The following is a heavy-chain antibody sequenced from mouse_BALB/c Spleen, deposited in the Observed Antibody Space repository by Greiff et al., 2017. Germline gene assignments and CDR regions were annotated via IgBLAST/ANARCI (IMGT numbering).Heavy chain of an antibody. D-gene: IGHD1-1*01. CDR1: GYSFTDYY. V-gene: IGHV1-42*01. CDR2: INPSTGGT. CDR3: ARWNSFYYYGSSYGFAY. Sequence: EVQLQQSGPELVKTGASVKISCKASGYSFTDYYMHWVKQSPEKSFEWIGEINPSTGGTSYNQKFKGKATLTVDKSSSTAYMQLKSLTSEDSAVYYCARWNSFYYYGSSYGFAYWGQGTLVTVSA. J-gene: IGHJ3*01.